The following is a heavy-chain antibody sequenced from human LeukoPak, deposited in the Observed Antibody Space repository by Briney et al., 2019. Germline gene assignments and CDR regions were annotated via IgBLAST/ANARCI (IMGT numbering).Heavy chain of an antibody. CDR2: INHSGST. V-gene: IGHV4-34*01. Sequence: SETLSLTCAVYGGSFSGYYWSWIRQPPGKGLEWIGEINHSGSTNYNPSLKSRVTISVDTSKNQFSLKLSSVTAADTAVYYCARGPPLKPLYCSSTSCYKSPQFDYWGQGTLVTVSS. D-gene: IGHD2-2*02. J-gene: IGHJ4*02. CDR3: ARGPPLKPLYCSSTSCYKSPQFDY. CDR1: GGSFSGYY.